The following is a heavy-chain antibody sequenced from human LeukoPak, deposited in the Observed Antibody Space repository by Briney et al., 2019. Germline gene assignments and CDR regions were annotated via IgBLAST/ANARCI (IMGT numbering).Heavy chain of an antibody. Sequence: PGGSLRLSCAASGFTFSSYSMNWVRQAPGKGLEWVSYISSSSTINYADSVKGRFTISRDNAKNSLYLQMNSLRAEDTAVYYCARVPTSTAMVPYFHYWGKDNLVHVSS. D-gene: IGHD5-18*01. CDR3: ARVPTSTAMVPYFHY. V-gene: IGHV3-48*01. J-gene: IGHJ4*02. CDR1: GFTFSSYS. CDR2: ISSSSTI.